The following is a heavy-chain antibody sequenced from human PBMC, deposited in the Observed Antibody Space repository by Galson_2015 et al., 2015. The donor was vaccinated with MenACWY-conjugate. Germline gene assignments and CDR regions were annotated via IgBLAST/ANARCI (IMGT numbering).Heavy chain of an antibody. Sequence: SLRLSCAASRFTFSGYSMNWVRQAPGKGLEWISYISSDGSTKYYADSVKGRFTISRDNAKNSLYLQMNSLRDEDTAVYYCAKDGGVAVAGRFDPWGQGTLVTVAS. J-gene: IGHJ5*02. D-gene: IGHD6-19*01. CDR3: AKDGGVAVAGRFDP. CDR1: RFTFSGYS. V-gene: IGHV3-48*02. CDR2: ISSDGSTK.